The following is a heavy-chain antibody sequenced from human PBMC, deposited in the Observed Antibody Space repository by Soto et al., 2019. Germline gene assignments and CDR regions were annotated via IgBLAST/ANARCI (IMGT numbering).Heavy chain of an antibody. J-gene: IGHJ6*02. D-gene: IGHD6-13*01. CDR1: GYTFTSYG. CDR3: ARGYSSSWYYYYYYGMDV. V-gene: IGHV1-18*01. Sequence: QVQLVQSGAEVKKPGASVKVSCKASGYTFTSYGISWVRQAPGQGLEWMGWISAYNGNTNYAQKLQGRVTMTTDTXTXTXXMELRSLRSDDTAVYYCARGYSSSWYYYYYYGMDVWGQGTTVTVSS. CDR2: ISAYNGNT.